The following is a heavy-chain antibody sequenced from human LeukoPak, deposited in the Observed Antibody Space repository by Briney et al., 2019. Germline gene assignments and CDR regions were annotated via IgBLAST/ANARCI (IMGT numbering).Heavy chain of an antibody. CDR3: ARDLNWETY. J-gene: IGHJ4*02. V-gene: IGHV3-7*01. CDR1: GFTLNSYW. D-gene: IGHD7-27*01. Sequence: GGSLRLSCAASGFTLNSYWMTWVRQAPGKGLEWVASINQDGSQKYYVESLKGRFTISRDNAKNSHYLQMNSLRAEDTAVYYCARDLNWETYWGQGTLVTVSS. CDR2: INQDGSQK.